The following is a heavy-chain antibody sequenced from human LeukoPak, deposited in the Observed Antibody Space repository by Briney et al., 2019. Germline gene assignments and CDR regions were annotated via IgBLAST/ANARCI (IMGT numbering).Heavy chain of an antibody. Sequence: GGSLRLSCAASGFTFSSYDMHWVRQATGKGLEWASAIGTAGDTYYPGSVKGRFTISRENAKNSLYLQMNSLRAEDTAVYYCARGYCRGGSCYSGVYYYYGMDVWGQGTTVTVSS. CDR1: GFTFSSYD. J-gene: IGHJ6*02. V-gene: IGHV3-13*01. CDR3: ARGYCRGGSCYSGVYYYYGMDV. CDR2: IGTAGDT. D-gene: IGHD2-15*01.